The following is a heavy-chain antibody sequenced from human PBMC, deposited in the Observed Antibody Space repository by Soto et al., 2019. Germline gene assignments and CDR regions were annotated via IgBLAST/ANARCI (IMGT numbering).Heavy chain of an antibody. CDR2: VNGGDGNT. D-gene: IGHD6-19*01. Sequence: QVQLVQSGAEVKKPGASVKISCKASGYTFSTFAIHWVRQAPGQSPEGMGWVNGGDGNTRFSQNFQGRVTLTRDASATTPYMELSSLRSEDTAVYYCARSSGLYALDIWGQGTMVSVSA. CDR3: ARSSGLYALDI. CDR1: GYTFSTFA. J-gene: IGHJ3*02. V-gene: IGHV1-3*01.